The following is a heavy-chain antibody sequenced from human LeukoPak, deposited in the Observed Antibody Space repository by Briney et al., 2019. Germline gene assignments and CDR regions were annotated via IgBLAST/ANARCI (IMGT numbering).Heavy chain of an antibody. CDR3: ARGGPGSSFDL. Sequence: GGSLRLSCAASGFTLSGHWMHWVRQAPGKGLEWVSFTSSGGSTYSADSVRGRFTISRDNSKNTLYLQMNSLRAEDTAVYYCARGGPGSSFDLWGQGTLVTVSS. D-gene: IGHD2-15*01. V-gene: IGHV3-66*01. J-gene: IGHJ4*02. CDR2: TSSGGST. CDR1: GFTLSGHW.